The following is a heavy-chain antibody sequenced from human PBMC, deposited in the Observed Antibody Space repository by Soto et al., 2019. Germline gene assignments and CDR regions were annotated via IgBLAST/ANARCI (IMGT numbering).Heavy chain of an antibody. CDR3: AKDSTDIVVVPAAIVHYDYYYYMDV. D-gene: IGHD2-2*01. CDR1: GFTFSSYG. V-gene: IGHV3-30*18. J-gene: IGHJ6*03. CDR2: ISYDGSNK. Sequence: QVQLVESGGGVVQPGRSLRLSCAASGFTFSSYGMHWVRQAPGKGLEWVAVISYDGSNKYYADPVKGRFTISRDNSKNTLYLQMNSLRGEDAAVYYCAKDSTDIVVVPAAIVHYDYYYYMDVWGKSTTVTVSS.